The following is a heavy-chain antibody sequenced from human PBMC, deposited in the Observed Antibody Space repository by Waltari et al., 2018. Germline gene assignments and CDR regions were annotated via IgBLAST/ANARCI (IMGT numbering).Heavy chain of an antibody. CDR3: ARAASGSSGYCSVCSCFL. CDR2: IYYSGCT. J-gene: IGHJ4*02. D-gene: IGHD2-15*01. CDR1: GGSISSGDYY. V-gene: IGHV4-30-4*08. Sequence: QVQLQESGPGLVKPSQTLSLTCTVSGGSISSGDYYWSWIRQPPGKGLEWIVYIYYSGCTYSNPSLKSRVTISVDTSKTQFSLKLISVTAADTAVYYCARAASGSSGYCSVCSCFLWGQGTLVTVSS.